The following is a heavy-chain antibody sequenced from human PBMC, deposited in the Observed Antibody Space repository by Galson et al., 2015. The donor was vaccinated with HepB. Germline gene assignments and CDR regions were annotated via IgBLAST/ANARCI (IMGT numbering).Heavy chain of an antibody. J-gene: IGHJ4*02. Sequence: SLRLSCAASGFTFSNYWMSWVRQAPGKGLEWVANIKEGGSEQYYVDSVKGRFTISRDNAKNLLYLQMNSLRAEDTAVYYCTTVYRGYDNFFDYWGQGAPGHRLL. CDR1: GFTFSNYW. CDR2: IKEGGSEQ. CDR3: TTVYRGYDNFFDY. D-gene: IGHD5-12*01. V-gene: IGHV3-7*03.